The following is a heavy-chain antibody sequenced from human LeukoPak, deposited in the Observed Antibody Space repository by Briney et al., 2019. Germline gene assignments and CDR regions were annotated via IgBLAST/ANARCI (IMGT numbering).Heavy chain of an antibody. Sequence: ASVKVSCKASGYTFTGYYMHWVRQAPGQGLEWMGWINPNSGGTNYAQKFQGRVTVTRDTSISTAYMELSRLRSDDTAVYYCARARYSYGYPFDYWGQGTLVTVSS. CDR3: ARARYSYGYPFDY. J-gene: IGHJ4*02. CDR1: GYTFTGYY. V-gene: IGHV1-2*02. D-gene: IGHD5-18*01. CDR2: INPNSGGT.